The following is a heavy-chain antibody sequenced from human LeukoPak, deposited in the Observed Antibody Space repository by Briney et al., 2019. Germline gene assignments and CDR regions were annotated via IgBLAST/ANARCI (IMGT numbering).Heavy chain of an antibody. CDR2: IIPIFGTA. D-gene: IGHD4-17*01. CDR1: GGTFSSYA. Sequence: ASVKVSCKASGGTFSSYAISWVRQAPGQGLEWMGGIIPIFGTANYAQKFQGRVTITADKSTSTAYMELSSLRSEDTAVYYCARLMTTVTKYYYYYYYMDVWGKGTTVTVSS. CDR3: ARLMTTVTKYYYYYYYMDV. J-gene: IGHJ6*03. V-gene: IGHV1-69*06.